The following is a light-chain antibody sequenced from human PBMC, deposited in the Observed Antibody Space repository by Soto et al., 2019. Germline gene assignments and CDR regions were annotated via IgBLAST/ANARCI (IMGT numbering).Light chain of an antibody. V-gene: IGKV1-39*01. CDR1: QSISTY. J-gene: IGKJ1*01. Sequence: DIPMTQSPSSLSASVGDRVTITCRASQSISTYLNWYQQKPGKAPKLLIYAASNLQSGVPSRFSGSGSGTDFTLTISSLQLEDFATYYCQQSYSSLRTFGQGTKVEIK. CDR3: QQSYSSLRT. CDR2: AAS.